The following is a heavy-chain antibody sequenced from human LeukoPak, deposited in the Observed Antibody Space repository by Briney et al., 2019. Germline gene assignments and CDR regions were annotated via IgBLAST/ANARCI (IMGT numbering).Heavy chain of an antibody. J-gene: IGHJ4*02. Sequence: SETLSLTCAVSGYSISSGYYWGWIRQPPGKGLEWIGSMFHSGSTYYNPSLKSRVTISVDTSKNQFSLKLSSVTAADTAVYYCARHESGQYFVDYWGQGTLVTVSS. CDR3: ARHESGQYFVDY. V-gene: IGHV4-38-2*01. CDR2: MFHSGST. D-gene: IGHD3-3*01. CDR1: GYSISSGYY.